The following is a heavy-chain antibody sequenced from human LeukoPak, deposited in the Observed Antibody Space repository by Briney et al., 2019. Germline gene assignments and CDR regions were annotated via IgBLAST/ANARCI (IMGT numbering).Heavy chain of an antibody. CDR1: GYTLTELS. V-gene: IGHV1-24*01. D-gene: IGHD6-19*01. CDR3: ATVVAGPFDY. J-gene: IGHJ4*02. Sequence: ASVKVSCKVSGYTLTELSMHWVRQAPGKGLEWMGGFDPEDGETIYAQKFQGRVTMAEDTSTDTAYMELSSLRSEDTAVHYCATVVAGPFDYWGQGTLVTVSS. CDR2: FDPEDGET.